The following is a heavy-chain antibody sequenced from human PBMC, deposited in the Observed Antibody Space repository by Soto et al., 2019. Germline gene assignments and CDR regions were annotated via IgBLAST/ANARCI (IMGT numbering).Heavy chain of an antibody. CDR1: GGSISSYY. V-gene: IGHV4-59*12. J-gene: IGHJ6*02. CDR2: IYYSGST. CDR3: ARGDKVLRYFAWSDYYGMDV. Sequence: TLSLTCTVSGGSISSYYWSWIRQPPGKGLEWIGYIYYSGSTDYNPSLKSRVTISVDTSKNQFSLKLSSVTAADTAVYYCARGDKVLRYFAWSDYYGMDVWGQWTTVTVSS. D-gene: IGHD3-9*01.